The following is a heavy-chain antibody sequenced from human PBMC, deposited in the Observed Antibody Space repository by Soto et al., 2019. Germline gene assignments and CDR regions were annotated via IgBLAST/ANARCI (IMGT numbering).Heavy chain of an antibody. D-gene: IGHD3-16*01. V-gene: IGHV3-23*01. CDR1: GFTFSSYA. CDR2: ISGSGGST. Sequence: GGSLRLSCAASGFTFSSYAMSWVRQAPGKGLEWVSAISGSGGSTYYADSVKGRFTISRDNSKNTLYLQMNSLRAEDTAVYYCAKGGALNIYYYYYMDVWGKGTTVTVSS. J-gene: IGHJ6*03. CDR3: AKGGALNIYYYYYMDV.